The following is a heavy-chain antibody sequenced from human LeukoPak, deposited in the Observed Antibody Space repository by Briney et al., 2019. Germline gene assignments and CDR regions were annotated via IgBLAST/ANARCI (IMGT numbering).Heavy chain of an antibody. CDR1: GGSFSGYY. V-gene: IGHV4-34*01. J-gene: IGHJ4*02. CDR2: INHSGST. D-gene: IGHD4-17*01. Sequence: PSETLSLTCAVYGGSFSGYYWSWIRQPPGKGLEWIGEINHSGSTNYNPSLKSQVTISVDTSKNQFSLKLSSVTAADAAVYYCAGPDNGDYGDYPFDYWGQGTLVTVSS. CDR3: AGPDNGDYGDYPFDY.